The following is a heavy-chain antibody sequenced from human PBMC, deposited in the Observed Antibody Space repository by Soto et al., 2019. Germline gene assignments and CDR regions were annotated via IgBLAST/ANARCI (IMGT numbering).Heavy chain of an antibody. CDR3: ARERIAAAGNYGMDV. CDR2: IYHSGST. Sequence: PSETLSLTCAVSGGSISSSNWWSWVRQPPGKGLEWIGEIYHSGSTNYNPSLKSRVTISVDKSKNQFSLKLSSVTAADTAVYYCARERIAAAGNYGMDVWDQGTTVTVSS. CDR1: GGSISSSNW. D-gene: IGHD6-13*01. J-gene: IGHJ6*02. V-gene: IGHV4-4*02.